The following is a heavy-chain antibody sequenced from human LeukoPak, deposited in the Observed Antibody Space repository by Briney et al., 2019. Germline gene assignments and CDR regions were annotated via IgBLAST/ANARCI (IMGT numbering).Heavy chain of an antibody. CDR3: ARDHDWAFDL. D-gene: IGHD3-9*01. V-gene: IGHV3-48*02. CDR1: GFPFSSYV. J-gene: IGHJ4*02. Sequence: GGSLRLSCEASGFPFSSYVMSWVRQAPGKGLEWIAYINHNAEMIFYPDFVKGRFTISRDNAKNSLYLQMNALRDEDTAIYYCARDHDWAFDLWGQGTLVTVSS. CDR2: INHNAEMI.